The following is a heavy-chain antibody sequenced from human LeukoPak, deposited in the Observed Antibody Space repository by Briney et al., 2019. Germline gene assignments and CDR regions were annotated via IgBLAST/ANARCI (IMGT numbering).Heavy chain of an antibody. CDR2: ISSSGSTI. CDR1: GFTFSSYN. J-gene: IGHJ4*02. V-gene: IGHV3-48*02. CDR3: ARDITY. Sequence: GGSLRLSCAASGFTFSSYNMNWVRQAPGKGPEWVSHISSSGSTIYSADSVKGRFIISRDNAKNFLYLQMNSLRDEDSAVYYCARDITYWGQGTLVTVPS. D-gene: IGHD1-14*01.